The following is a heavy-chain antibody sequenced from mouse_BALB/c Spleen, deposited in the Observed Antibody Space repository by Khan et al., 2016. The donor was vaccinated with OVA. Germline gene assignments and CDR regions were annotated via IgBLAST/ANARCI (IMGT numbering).Heavy chain of an antibody. D-gene: IGHD4-1*01. Sequence: EVELVESGGDLVRPGGSLKLSCAASGFSFSSYSMSWVRQTPDKRLEWVATISSGGDYTYYPDSVKGRFTISRDNAKNTLYLHMSSLKSEDTAIYYWASHLTGSFAYGGKGTLVTVSA. CDR2: ISSGGDYT. CDR3: ASHLTGSFAY. J-gene: IGHJ3*01. V-gene: IGHV5-6*01. CDR1: GFSFSSYS.